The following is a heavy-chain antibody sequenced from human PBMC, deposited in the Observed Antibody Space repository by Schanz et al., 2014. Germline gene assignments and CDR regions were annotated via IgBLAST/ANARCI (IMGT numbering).Heavy chain of an antibody. V-gene: IGHV1-46*01. Sequence: QVQWVQSGADVKKPGTAVKVSCKASEYTFTRHYMHWVRQAPGQGLEWMGAINPSSDHTNYAQNFQGRVALTRDTSTSTVYMELNGLRSEDTAVYYCARESVSRTRLFDPWGQGTLVTVS. D-gene: IGHD3-3*01. CDR3: ARESVSRTRLFDP. CDR2: INPSSDHT. CDR1: EYTFTRHY. J-gene: IGHJ5*02.